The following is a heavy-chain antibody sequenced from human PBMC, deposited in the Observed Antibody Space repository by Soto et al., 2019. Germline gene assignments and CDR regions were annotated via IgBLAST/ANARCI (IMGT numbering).Heavy chain of an antibody. J-gene: IGHJ6*02. CDR1: GGTIGGISW. CDR3: ARGTDYNGMDV. Sequence: LSEPPCPPSTVSGGTIGGISWRRWVRQPPGKGLEGIGEIYHSGSTNYNPSLKSRVTISVDKSKNQFSLKLSSVTAADTAVYYCARGTDYNGMDVWGQRTTV. CDR2: IYHSGST. V-gene: IGHV4-4*02.